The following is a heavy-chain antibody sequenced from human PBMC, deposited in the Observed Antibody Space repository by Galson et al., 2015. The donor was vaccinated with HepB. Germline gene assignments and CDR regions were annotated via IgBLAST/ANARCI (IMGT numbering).Heavy chain of an antibody. CDR2: ISYDGSNK. V-gene: IGHV3-30*18. CDR1: GFTFSSYG. D-gene: IGHD6-13*01. J-gene: IGHJ6*03. Sequence: SLRLSCAASGFTFSSYGMHWVRQAPGKGLEWVAVISYDGSNKYYADSVKGRFTISRDNSKNTLYLQMSSLRAEDTAVYYCAKDQAEYYYYMDVWGKGTTVTVSS. CDR3: AKDQAEYYYYMDV.